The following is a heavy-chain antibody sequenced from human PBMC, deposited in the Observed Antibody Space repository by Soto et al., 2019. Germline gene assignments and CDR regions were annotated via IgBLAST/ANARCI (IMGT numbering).Heavy chain of an antibody. CDR1: GGTFSSYA. J-gene: IGHJ4*02. D-gene: IGHD3-3*01. V-gene: IGHV1-69*06. CDR2: IIPIFGTA. CDR3: AIFADYDFWSGYYKWFDY. Sequence: QVQLVQSGAEVKKPGSSVKVSCKASGGTFSSYAISWVRQAPGQGLEWMGGIIPIFGTANYAQKFQGRVTITADKSTSTAYMALSSLRSEDTAVYYCAIFADYDFWSGYYKWFDYWGQGTLVTVSS.